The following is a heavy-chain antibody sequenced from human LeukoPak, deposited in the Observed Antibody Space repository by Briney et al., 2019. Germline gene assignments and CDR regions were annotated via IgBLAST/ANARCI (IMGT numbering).Heavy chain of an antibody. V-gene: IGHV3-21*01. D-gene: IGHD2-21*02. Sequence: GGSLRLSCAASGFTFSDYSMNWVRQAPGKGLDWVSSISSTSTYILYADSVKDRFTISRDNARNSLYLQMNSLRADDTAVYYCARFETVTAKPIEHWGPGTLVTVSS. J-gene: IGHJ1*01. CDR1: GFTFSDYS. CDR2: ISSTSTYI. CDR3: ARFETVTAKPIEH.